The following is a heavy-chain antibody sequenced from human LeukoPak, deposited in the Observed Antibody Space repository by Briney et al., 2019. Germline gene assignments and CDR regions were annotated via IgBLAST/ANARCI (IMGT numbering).Heavy chain of an antibody. J-gene: IGHJ4*02. Sequence: SETLSLTCTASSGSISNYYWSWIRQPPGKGLEWIGYIYSSGSTNYNPSLKSRVTISVDTSKNQFSLKLSSVTAADTAVYYCARDYGGGADFDYWGQGTLVTVSS. CDR1: SGSISNYY. CDR3: ARDYGGGADFDY. V-gene: IGHV4-59*01. D-gene: IGHD3-16*01. CDR2: IYSSGST.